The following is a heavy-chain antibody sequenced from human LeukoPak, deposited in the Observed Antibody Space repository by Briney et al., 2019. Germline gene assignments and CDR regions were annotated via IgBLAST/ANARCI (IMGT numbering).Heavy chain of an antibody. CDR3: ARDSSYYYDSSGSMGIGY. CDR2: INPSGGST. J-gene: IGHJ4*02. Sequence: ASVKVSCKASGYTFTGYYMHWVRQAPGQGLEWMGIINPSGGSTSYAQKFQGRVTMTGDMSTSTVYMELSSLRSEDTAVYYCARDSSYYYDSSGSMGIGYWGQGTLVTVSS. D-gene: IGHD3-22*01. CDR1: GYTFTGYY. V-gene: IGHV1-46*01.